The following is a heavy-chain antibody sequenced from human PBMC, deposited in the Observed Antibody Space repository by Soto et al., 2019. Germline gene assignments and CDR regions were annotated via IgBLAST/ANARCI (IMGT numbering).Heavy chain of an antibody. CDR1: GVPFSGYY. CDR2: INHSGNT. Sequence: PSETLSLTCAVYGVPFSGYYWSWIRQSPGKGLEWIGEINHSGNTNYNPSLKSRVTMLVDTSKNQFSLSLSSVTAADTAVYYCANLIVFHSSYYHDYWGHGTLVRVYS. J-gene: IGHJ4*01. V-gene: IGHV4-34*01. D-gene: IGHD1-26*01. CDR3: ANLIVFHSSYYHDY.